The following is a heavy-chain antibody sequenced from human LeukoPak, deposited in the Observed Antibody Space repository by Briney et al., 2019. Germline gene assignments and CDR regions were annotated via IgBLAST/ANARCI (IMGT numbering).Heavy chain of an antibody. V-gene: IGHV4-34*01. CDR3: ARVEEGYGSGRRENYYYYYMDV. CDR1: GGSFSGYY. CDR2: INHSGST. Sequence: NSSETLSLTCAVYGGSFSGYYWSWIRQPPGKGLEWIGEINHSGSTNYNPSLKSRVTISVDTSKNQFSLKLSSVTAADTAVYYCARVEEGYGSGRRENYYYYYMDVWGKGTTVTISS. J-gene: IGHJ6*03. D-gene: IGHD3-10*01.